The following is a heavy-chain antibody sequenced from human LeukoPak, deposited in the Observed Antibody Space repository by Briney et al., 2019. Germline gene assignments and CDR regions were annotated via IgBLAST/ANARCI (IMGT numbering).Heavy chain of an antibody. J-gene: IGHJ6*03. V-gene: IGHV3-30*02. D-gene: IGHD3-10*01. Sequence: PGGSLRLSCAASGLIFSSYGMHWVRQAPGKGLEWVTFIRYDGSNKYYVDSVKGRFTISRDNSKNTLYLQMNSLRAEDTAVYYCAKDGVSGSGYPYYYYYYMDVWGKGTTVTISS. CDR1: GLIFSSYG. CDR2: IRYDGSNK. CDR3: AKDGVSGSGYPYYYYYYMDV.